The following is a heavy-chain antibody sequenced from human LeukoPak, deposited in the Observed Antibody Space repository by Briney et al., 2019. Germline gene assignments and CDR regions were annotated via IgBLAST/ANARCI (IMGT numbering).Heavy chain of an antibody. CDR1: GYTFTSYG. Sequence: ASVKVSCKASGYTFTSYGISWVRQAPGQGLEWMGWISAYNGNTNYAQKLQGRVTMTTDTSTSTAYMELRSLRSDDTAVYYCARDRIVDIVATTLFDYWGQGTLVTVPS. V-gene: IGHV1-18*01. CDR2: ISAYNGNT. CDR3: ARDRIVDIVATTLFDY. J-gene: IGHJ4*02. D-gene: IGHD5-12*01.